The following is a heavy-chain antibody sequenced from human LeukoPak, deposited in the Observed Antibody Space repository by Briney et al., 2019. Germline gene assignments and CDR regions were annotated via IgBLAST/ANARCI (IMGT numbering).Heavy chain of an antibody. D-gene: IGHD7-27*01. V-gene: IGHV3-53*04. Sequence: GGSLRLSCAASGFIVSSNYMSWVRQAPGKGLEWVSSIYSGGSTYYADSVKGRYTISRHNPNTLCLQMNSLKTEDTAVYYCARGKDWGPYWGQGTLVTVSS. J-gene: IGHJ4*02. CDR1: GFIVSSNY. CDR3: ARGKDWGPY. CDR2: IYSGGST.